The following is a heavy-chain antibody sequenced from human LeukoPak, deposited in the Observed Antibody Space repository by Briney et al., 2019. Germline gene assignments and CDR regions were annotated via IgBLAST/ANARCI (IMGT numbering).Heavy chain of an antibody. CDR1: GGSISSYY. V-gene: IGHV4-59*01. Sequence: PSETLSLTCAVSGGSISSYYWSWIRQPPGKGLEWIGYIYYSGSTNYNPSLKSRVTISVDTSKNQFSLKLSSVTAADTAVYYCARDTSGGESTPENWFDPWGQGTLVTVSS. CDR3: ARDTSGGESTPENWFDP. D-gene: IGHD3-16*01. CDR2: IYYSGST. J-gene: IGHJ5*02.